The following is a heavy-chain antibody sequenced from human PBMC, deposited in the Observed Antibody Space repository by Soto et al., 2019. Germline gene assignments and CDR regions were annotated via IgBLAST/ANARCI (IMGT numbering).Heavy chain of an antibody. V-gene: IGHV3-30*18. CDR2: FSYHGSNE. J-gene: IGHJ3*02. Sequence: RRLSCAASGFSFNTFGMHWVRQAPGRGLEWVAAFSYHGSNEYYADSVKGRFTISRDNSKNTMYLQMNSLRREETAVYYCAKDMRVGPDGFDNWGQGTMVNVS. CDR3: AKDMRVGPDGFDN. D-gene: IGHD1-26*01. CDR1: GFSFNTFG.